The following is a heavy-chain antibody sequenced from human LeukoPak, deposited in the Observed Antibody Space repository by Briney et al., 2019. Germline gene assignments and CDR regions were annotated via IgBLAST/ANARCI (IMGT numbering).Heavy chain of an antibody. CDR1: GFTFSSYE. V-gene: IGHV3-48*03. D-gene: IGHD2-15*01. J-gene: IGHJ4*02. CDR3: ASPGEGYCSGGSWYYFDY. Sequence: GGSLRLSCAASGFTFSSYEMNWVRQAPGKGLEWVSYISSSGSTIYYADSVKGRFTISRDNAKKSLYLQMNSLRAEDTAVYYCASPGEGYCSGGSWYYFDYWGQGTLVTVSS. CDR2: ISSSGSTI.